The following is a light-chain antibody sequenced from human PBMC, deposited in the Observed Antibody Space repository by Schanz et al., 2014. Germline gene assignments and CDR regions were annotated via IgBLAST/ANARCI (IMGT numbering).Light chain of an antibody. CDR1: QNFGSSD. J-gene: IGKJ1*01. V-gene: IGKV3D-20*02. CDR2: DAS. Sequence: EIVLTQSPGTLSLSPGDRATLSCRASQNFGSSDLAWYQRKPGQAPRLLIYDASRRATGVPDRFRGSGSGXXXTLTITRLEHEXXXXYYCQQYNNWLRRTFGQGTKVEIK. CDR3: QQYNNWLRRT.